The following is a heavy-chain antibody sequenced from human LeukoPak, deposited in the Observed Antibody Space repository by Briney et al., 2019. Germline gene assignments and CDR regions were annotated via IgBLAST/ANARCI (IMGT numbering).Heavy chain of an antibody. Sequence: GASVKVSCKASGGTFSRYAISWVRQAPGQGLEWMGGIIPIFGTANYAQKFQGRVTITADESTSTAYMELSSLRSEDTAVYYCARGPMYYYDSSGYSDPHFDYWGQGTLVTVSS. CDR1: GGTFSRYA. D-gene: IGHD3-22*01. V-gene: IGHV1-69*13. CDR2: IIPIFGTA. CDR3: ARGPMYYYDSSGYSDPHFDY. J-gene: IGHJ4*02.